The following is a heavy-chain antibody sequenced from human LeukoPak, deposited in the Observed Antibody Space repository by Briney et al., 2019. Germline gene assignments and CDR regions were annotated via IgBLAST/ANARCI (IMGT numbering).Heavy chain of an antibody. Sequence: GGSLRLSCAASGFTFSSHSMNWVRQAPGRGLEWISYIGTSGNTIYYADSVKGRFTISRDNAKKSLYLQMNSLRAEDTALYYCAKDRDYGSGSYLDYWGQGTLVTVSS. CDR3: AKDRDYGSGSYLDY. J-gene: IGHJ4*02. CDR2: IGTSGNTI. CDR1: GFTFSSHS. V-gene: IGHV3-48*04. D-gene: IGHD3-10*01.